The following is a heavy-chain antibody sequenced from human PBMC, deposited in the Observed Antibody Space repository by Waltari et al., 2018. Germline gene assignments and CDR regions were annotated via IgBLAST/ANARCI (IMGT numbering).Heavy chain of an antibody. CDR1: GFPFRGSA. J-gene: IGHJ6*02. CDR2: IRSKANSYAT. D-gene: IGHD1-26*01. V-gene: IGHV3-73*02. CDR3: TSGSYYRMDV. Sequence: EVQLVESGGGLVQPGGSLNLACAASGFPFRGSAMHWVRQASGKGLEWVGRIRSKANSYATAYAASVKGRFTISRDDSKNTAYLQMNSLKTEDTAVYYCTSGSYYRMDVWGQGTTVTVSS.